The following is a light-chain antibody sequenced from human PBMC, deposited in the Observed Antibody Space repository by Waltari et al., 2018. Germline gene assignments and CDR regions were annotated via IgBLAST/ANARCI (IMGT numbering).Light chain of an antibody. CDR2: KSS. V-gene: IGKV1-39*01. CDR3: QQSHETPRT. CDR1: QTITTY. J-gene: IGKJ4*01. Sequence: DIQLTQSPPSLSASVGDKITITCQASQTITTYLNWYQQRPGTAPKLLIYKSSNLETGVPSRFSGSGSGTDFTLSINNLQPEDLGTYYCQQSHETPRTFGGGTKVEI.